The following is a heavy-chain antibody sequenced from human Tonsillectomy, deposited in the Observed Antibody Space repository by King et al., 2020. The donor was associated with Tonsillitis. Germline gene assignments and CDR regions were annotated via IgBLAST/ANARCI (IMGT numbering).Heavy chain of an antibody. D-gene: IGHD2-21*01. V-gene: IGHV3-33*01. CDR1: GFTFSSYG. CDR2: IWYDGSNK. J-gene: IGHJ6*02. CDR3: ASTLWSMGPVYYYYGMDV. Sequence: VQLVESGGGVVQPGRSLRLSCAASGFTFSSYGMHWVRQAPGKGLEWVAVIWYDGSNKYYADSVKGRITISRDNSKNTLYLHMNSLRAEDTAVYYCASTLWSMGPVYYYYGMDVWGQGTTVTVSS.